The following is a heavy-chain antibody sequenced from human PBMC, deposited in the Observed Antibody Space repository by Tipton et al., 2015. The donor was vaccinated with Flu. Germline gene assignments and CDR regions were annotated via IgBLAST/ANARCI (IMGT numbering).Heavy chain of an antibody. CDR1: SGSIGSTNYF. D-gene: IGHD3-10*02. J-gene: IGHJ4*02. CDR2: IYPSGTT. CDR3: ARLSYYDVDLKNFYFDY. Sequence: TLSLTCTVSSGSIGSTNYFCAWIRQPPGKRLELIGSIYPSGTTHYNPSLKSRVTISADTSKSQFSLMLRSVTAADTAVYYCARLSYYDVDLKNFYFDYWGQGALVTVSS. V-gene: IGHV4-39*01.